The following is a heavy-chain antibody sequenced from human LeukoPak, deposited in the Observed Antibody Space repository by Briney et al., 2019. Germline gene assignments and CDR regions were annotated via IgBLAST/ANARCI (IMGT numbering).Heavy chain of an antibody. D-gene: IGHD3-10*01. Sequence: PGASLRLSCAASGFTFSSYAMSWVRQAPGKGLEWVSAISGSGGSTYYADSVKGRFTISRDNSKNTLYLQMNSLRAEDTAVYYCAKEGGPYYYGSGSYSAYDYWGQGTLVTASS. CDR2: ISGSGGST. J-gene: IGHJ4*02. V-gene: IGHV3-23*01. CDR1: GFTFSSYA. CDR3: AKEGGPYYYGSGSYSAYDY.